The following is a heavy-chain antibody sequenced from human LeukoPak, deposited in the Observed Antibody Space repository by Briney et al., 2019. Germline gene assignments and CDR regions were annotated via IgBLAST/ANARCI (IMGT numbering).Heavy chain of an antibody. J-gene: IGHJ5*02. D-gene: IGHD6-13*01. CDR3: ARRPQHPRIAAAGGNWFDP. CDR2: INHSGST. V-gene: IGHV4-34*01. CDR1: GGSFSGYY. Sequence: PSETLSLTCAVYGGSFSGYYWSWIRQPPGKGLEWIGEINHSGSTNYNPSLKSRVTISVDTSKNQFSLKLSSVTAADTAVYYCARRPQHPRIAAAGGNWFDPWGQGTLVTVSS.